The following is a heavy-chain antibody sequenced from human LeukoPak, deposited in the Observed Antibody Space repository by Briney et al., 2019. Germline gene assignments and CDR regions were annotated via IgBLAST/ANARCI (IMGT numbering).Heavy chain of an antibody. CDR1: GYTFTGYY. D-gene: IGHD3-22*01. V-gene: IGHV1-2*02. J-gene: IGHJ5*02. CDR2: INPNSGGT. Sequence: ASVKVSCKASGYTFTGYYMHWVRQAPGQGLEWMGWINPNSGGTNYAQKFQGRVAMTRDTSISTAYMELSRLRSDDTAVYYCARANHSGYYPNWFDLWGQGSLVTVCS. CDR3: ARANHSGYYPNWFDL.